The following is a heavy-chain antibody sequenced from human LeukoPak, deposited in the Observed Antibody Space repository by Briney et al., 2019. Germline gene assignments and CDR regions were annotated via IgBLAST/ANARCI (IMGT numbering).Heavy chain of an antibody. V-gene: IGHV1-46*01. J-gene: IGHJ4*02. CDR1: GYTFTSYY. D-gene: IGHD4-23*01. CDR3: ARGPYGGNPSLYYFDY. CDR2: INPSGGST. Sequence: ASVKVSCKASGYTFTSYYLHWVRQAPGQGLEWMGIINPSGGSTSYVQKFQGRVTITRDTSTGTVYMVLSSLRSEDTAFYYCARGPYGGNPSLYYFDYWGQGTLVTISS.